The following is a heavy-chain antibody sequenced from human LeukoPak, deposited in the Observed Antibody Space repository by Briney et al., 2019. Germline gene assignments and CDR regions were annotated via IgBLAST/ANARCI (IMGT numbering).Heavy chain of an antibody. CDR1: GYTFTSYD. CDR2: MNPNSGNT. V-gene: IGHV1-8*01. J-gene: IGHJ3*02. Sequence: ASVKVSCKASGYTFTSYDINWVRQATGQALEWMGWMNPNSGNTGYAQKFQGRVTMTRNTSISTAYMELSSLRSEDTAVYYCARVRPGLARDAFDIWGQGTMVTVSS. CDR3: ARVRPGLARDAFDI.